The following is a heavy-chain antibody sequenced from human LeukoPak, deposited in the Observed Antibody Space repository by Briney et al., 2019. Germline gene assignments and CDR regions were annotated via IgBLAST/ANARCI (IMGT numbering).Heavy chain of an antibody. Sequence: PGRSLRLSCAASGFTFSSYGMHWVRQAPGKGLEWVAVISYDGSNKYYADSVKGRFTISRDNSKNTLYLQMNSLRAEDTAVYYCAKVSIAVAQFYYYGMDVWGQGTTVTVSS. J-gene: IGHJ6*02. CDR3: AKVSIAVAQFYYYGMDV. CDR2: ISYDGSNK. D-gene: IGHD6-19*01. CDR1: GFTFSSYG. V-gene: IGHV3-30*18.